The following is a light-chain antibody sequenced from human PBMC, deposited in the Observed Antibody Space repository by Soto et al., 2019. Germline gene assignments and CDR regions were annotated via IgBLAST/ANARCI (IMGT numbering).Light chain of an antibody. CDR1: QSVNTY. V-gene: IGKV3-11*01. CDR3: QHRSNWPPG. Sequence: EIVLTQSPATLSLSPGERATLSCRASQSVNTYLAWYQQKPGQVPRLLIYDTSNRATGIPPRLSGSGSGTDFTLTISSLAPEDFAVYYCQHRSNWPPGFGQGTRLEIK. CDR2: DTS. J-gene: IGKJ5*01.